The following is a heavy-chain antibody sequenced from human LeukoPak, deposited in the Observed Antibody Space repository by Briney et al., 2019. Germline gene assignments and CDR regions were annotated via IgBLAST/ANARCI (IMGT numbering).Heavy chain of an antibody. CDR1: GFTFSGSA. CDR3: TTVGAPTGY. D-gene: IGHD1-26*01. CDR2: IRSKANSYAT. V-gene: IGHV3-73*01. J-gene: IGHJ4*02. Sequence: GGSLRLSCAASGFTFSGSAMHWVRQASGKGLEWVGRIRSKANSYATAYAASVKGRFTISRDDSKNTAYLQMNSLKTKDTAVYYCTTVGAPTGYCGQGTLVTVSS.